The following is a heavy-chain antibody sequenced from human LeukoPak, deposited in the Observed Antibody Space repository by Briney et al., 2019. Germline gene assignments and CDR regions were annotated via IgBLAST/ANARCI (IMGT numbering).Heavy chain of an antibody. J-gene: IGHJ4*02. CDR3: AKYEAVSDYFDY. Sequence: GGSLRLSCAASGFTFSDYYMSWIRQAPGKGLEWVSAISGSGGSTYYADSVKGRFTISRDNSKNTLYLQMNSLRAEDTAVYYCAKYEAVSDYFDYWGQGTLVTVSS. CDR2: ISGSGGST. D-gene: IGHD3-16*01. CDR1: GFTFSDYY. V-gene: IGHV3-23*01.